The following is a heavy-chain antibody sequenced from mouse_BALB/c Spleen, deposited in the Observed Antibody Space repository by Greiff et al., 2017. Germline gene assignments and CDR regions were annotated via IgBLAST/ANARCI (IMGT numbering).Heavy chain of an antibody. V-gene: IGHV5-17*02. CDR3: ARHYYGSSDAMDY. D-gene: IGHD1-1*01. J-gene: IGHJ4*01. CDR2: ISSGSSTI. Sequence: EVQRVESGGGLVQPGGSRKLSCAASGFTFSSFGMHWVRQAPEKGLEWVAYISSGSSTIYYADTVKGRFTISRDNPKNTLFLQMTSLRSEDTAMYYCARHYYGSSDAMDYWGQGTSVTVSS. CDR1: GFTFSSFG.